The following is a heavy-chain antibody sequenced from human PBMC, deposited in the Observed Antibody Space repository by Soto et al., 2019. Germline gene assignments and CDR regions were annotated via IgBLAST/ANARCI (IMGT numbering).Heavy chain of an antibody. Sequence: SGPTLVNPTQTLTLTCTFSGFSLSTSGVGVGWIRQPPGKALEWLALIYWDDDKRYSPSLKSRLTITKDTSKNQVVLTMTNMDPVDTATYYCALKAELGYCSGGSCYSDPFDYWGQGTLVTVSS. CDR1: GFSLSTSGVG. V-gene: IGHV2-5*02. D-gene: IGHD2-15*01. CDR3: ALKAELGYCSGGSCYSDPFDY. CDR2: IYWDDDK. J-gene: IGHJ4*02.